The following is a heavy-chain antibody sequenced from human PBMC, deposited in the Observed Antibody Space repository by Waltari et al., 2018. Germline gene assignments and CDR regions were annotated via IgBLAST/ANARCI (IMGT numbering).Heavy chain of an antibody. Sequence: QVQLQESGPGLVKPSETLSLICTVSVGSISTYYWSWIRQPPGKGLEGIGYHYHSGNTKFNPSLKSRLTISVNTAKNQFSRKLTSVTAADTARYYWARGEYRGTYYGWCAPWGQGTLVTVSS. CDR3: ARGEYRGTYYGWCAP. CDR1: VGSISTYY. V-gene: IGHV4-59*01. D-gene: IGHD1-26*01. CDR2: HYHSGNT. J-gene: IGHJ5*02.